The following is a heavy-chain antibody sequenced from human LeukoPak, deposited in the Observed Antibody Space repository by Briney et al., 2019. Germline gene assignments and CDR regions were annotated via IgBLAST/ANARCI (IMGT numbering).Heavy chain of an antibody. CDR2: XXXXXST. CDR1: GGSISSSSYY. J-gene: IGHJ3*02. V-gene: IGHV4-39*01. D-gene: IGHD6-13*01. Sequence: SETLSLTCTVSGGSISSSSYYWGWIRQPPGKGLEXXGXXXXXXSTYYNPSLKSRVTISVDTSKNQFSLKLSSVTAADTAVYYCARPSTGYSSSWYGLVAFDIWGQGTMVTVSS. CDR3: ARPSTGYSSSWYGLVAFDI.